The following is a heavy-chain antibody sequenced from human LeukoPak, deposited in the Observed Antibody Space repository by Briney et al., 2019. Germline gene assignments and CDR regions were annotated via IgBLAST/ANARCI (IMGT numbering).Heavy chain of an antibody. CDR3: ARGKHGGWLRFGASFDY. CDR1: GGSISSYY. J-gene: IGHJ4*02. D-gene: IGHD5-12*01. Sequence: PSETLSLTCTVSGGSISSYYWSWIRQPPGKGLEWIGYIYYSGSTNYNPSLKSRVKISIDTPKKQFSLRLSSVTAADMAVYYCARGKHGGWLRFGASFDYWGQGTQVTVSS. CDR2: IYYSGST. V-gene: IGHV4-59*12.